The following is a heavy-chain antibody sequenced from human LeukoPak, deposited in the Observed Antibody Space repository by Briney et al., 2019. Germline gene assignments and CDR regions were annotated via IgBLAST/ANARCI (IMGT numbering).Heavy chain of an antibody. CDR3: ARDGGPGAFDI. V-gene: IGHV1-18*01. CDR1: GYTFTSYG. CDR2: ISAYNGNT. D-gene: IGHD4-23*01. J-gene: IGHJ3*02. Sequence: GASVKVSCKASGYTFTSYGISWVRQAPGQGLEWMGWISAYNGNTNYAQKLQGRVTMTRDTSTSTVYMELSSLRSEDTAVYYCARDGGPGAFDIWGQGTMVTVSS.